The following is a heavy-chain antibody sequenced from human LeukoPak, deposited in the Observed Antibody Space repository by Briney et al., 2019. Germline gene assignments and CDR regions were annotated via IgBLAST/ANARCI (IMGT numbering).Heavy chain of an antibody. CDR2: IYLGDSDT. CDR1: GYSFTKYW. V-gene: IGHV5-51*01. CDR3: ARQVKDTSGFYYPDFDF. D-gene: IGHD3-22*01. Sequence: GESLKISCKGSGYSFTKYWIGWVRQMPGKGLEWMGIIYLGDSDTRYSPSFQGQVTISADKSVSTAYLQWSSLKASDTAMYYCARQVKDTSGFYYPDFDFWGQGTLVTVSS. J-gene: IGHJ4*02.